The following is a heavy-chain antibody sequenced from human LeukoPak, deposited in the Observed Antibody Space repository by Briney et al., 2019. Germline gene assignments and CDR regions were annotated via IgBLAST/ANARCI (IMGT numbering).Heavy chain of an antibody. J-gene: IGHJ6*03. D-gene: IGHD6-19*01. CDR2: IYYSGDT. CDR3: ARHQWHYYYYMGL. Sequence: SETLSLTCTASGGSISSSSYYWGWIRQPPGKGLEWIGSIYYSGDTYYNPSLKSRRVTISVDTSKNQFSLRLSSVTAADTAVYYCARHQWHYYYYMGLWGKGSTVTVSS. V-gene: IGHV4-39*01. CDR1: GGSISSSSYY.